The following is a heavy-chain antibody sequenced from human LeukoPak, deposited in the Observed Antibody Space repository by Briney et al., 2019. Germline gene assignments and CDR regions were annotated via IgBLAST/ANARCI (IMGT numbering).Heavy chain of an antibody. D-gene: IGHD6-13*01. J-gene: IGHJ4*02. CDR3: ARGYSSSWYDY. V-gene: IGHV4-59*01. CDR1: GDSISNYC. Sequence: PSETLSLTCTVSGDSISNYCWSWIRQPPGKGLEWIGYIYYSGSTNYNPSLKSRVTISVDTSKNQFSLKLSSVTAADTAVYYCARGYSSSWYDYWGQGTLVTVSS. CDR2: IYYSGST.